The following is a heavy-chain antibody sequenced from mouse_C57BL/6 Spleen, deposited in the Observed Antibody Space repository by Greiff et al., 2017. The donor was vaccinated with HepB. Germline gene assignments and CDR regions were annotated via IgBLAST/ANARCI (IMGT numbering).Heavy chain of an antibody. CDR3: AREKTAFDY. CDR1: GYTFTSYW. J-gene: IGHJ2*01. V-gene: IGHV1-50*01. D-gene: IGHD3-2*01. Sequence: QVQLQQPGAELVKPGASVKLSCKASGYTFTSYWMQWVKQRPGQGLEWIGEIDPSDSYTNYNQKFKGKATLTVDTSSSTAYMQLSSLTSEDSAVYYCAREKTAFDYWGQGTTLTVSS. CDR2: IDPSDSYT.